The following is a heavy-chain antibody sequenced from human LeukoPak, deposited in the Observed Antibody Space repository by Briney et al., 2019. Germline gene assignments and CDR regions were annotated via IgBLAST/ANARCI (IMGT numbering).Heavy chain of an antibody. Sequence: PSETLSLTCTVSGGSLSSYYWSWVRQPPGKGLEWIGYIYYSGSTNYNPSLKSRVTISVDTSKNQFSLKLSSVTAADTAVYYCARSRTAMVNDAFDIWGQGTMVTVSS. V-gene: IGHV4-59*01. D-gene: IGHD5-18*01. J-gene: IGHJ3*02. CDR3: ARSRTAMVNDAFDI. CDR1: GGSLSSYY. CDR2: IYYSGST.